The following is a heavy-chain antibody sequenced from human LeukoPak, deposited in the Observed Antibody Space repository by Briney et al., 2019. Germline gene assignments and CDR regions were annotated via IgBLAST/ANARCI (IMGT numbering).Heavy chain of an antibody. D-gene: IGHD3-22*01. J-gene: IGHJ4*02. Sequence: SVKVSCKASGGTFSSYAISWVRQAPGQGLEWMGRIIPILGIANYAQKFQGRVTITADKSTSTAYMELSSLRSEDTAVYYCARGPNYYDSSGYSYWGQGTLVTVSS. V-gene: IGHV1-69*04. CDR3: ARGPNYYDSSGYSY. CDR1: GGTFSSYA. CDR2: IIPILGIA.